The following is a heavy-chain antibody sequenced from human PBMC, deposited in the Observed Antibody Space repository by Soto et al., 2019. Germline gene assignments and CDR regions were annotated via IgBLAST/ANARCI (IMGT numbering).Heavy chain of an antibody. Sequence: QVQLVQSGAEVKKPGASVKVSCKASGYIFTSYGVSWVRQAPGQGLEWLGWINGYNGNTNYGQNFQGRVTMTTDTSTSTAYMELRSLRSDDTAVYYCARMGDVPYYYYSMDVWGQGTTVIVSS. J-gene: IGHJ6*02. CDR1: GYIFTSYG. V-gene: IGHV1-18*01. D-gene: IGHD3-16*01. CDR3: ARMGDVPYYYYSMDV. CDR2: INGYNGNT.